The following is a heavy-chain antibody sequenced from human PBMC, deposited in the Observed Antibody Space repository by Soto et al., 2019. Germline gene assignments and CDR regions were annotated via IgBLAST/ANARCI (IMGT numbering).Heavy chain of an antibody. D-gene: IGHD3-22*01. CDR1: GGSFSPNY. J-gene: IGHJ4*02. CDR3: ARGQRIGTITTWFDY. V-gene: IGHV4-59*12. Sequence: SETLSLTCTVSGGSFSPNYWSWFRQPPGKGLEWVGYIYYGGTTSYNPSHKSRVTISADTVKYQFSLKLYSVTAADSSAYYFARGQRIGTITTWFDYWGQGTLVTVSS. CDR2: IYYGGTT.